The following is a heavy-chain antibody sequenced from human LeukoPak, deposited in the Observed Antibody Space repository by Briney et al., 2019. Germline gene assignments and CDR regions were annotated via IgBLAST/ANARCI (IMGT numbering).Heavy chain of an antibody. CDR3: ARESRSSSSCDY. D-gene: IGHD6-6*01. CDR2: MNPNSGNT. J-gene: IGHJ4*02. CDR1: GYTFTSYD. Sequence: GASVKVSCKASGYTFTSYDINWVRQATGQGLEWMGWMNPNSGNTGYAQKFQGRVTMTRDTSISTAYMELSRLRSDDTAVYYCARESRSSSSCDYWGQGTLVTVSS. V-gene: IGHV1-8*01.